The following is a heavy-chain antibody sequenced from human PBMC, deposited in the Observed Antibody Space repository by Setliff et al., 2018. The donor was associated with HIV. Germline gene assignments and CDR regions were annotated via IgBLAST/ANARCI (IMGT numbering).Heavy chain of an antibody. CDR3: ARDPRSWSGYYYYYYGMDV. Sequence: SETLSLTCAVSGGSISSGNWWSWVRQPPGKGLEWVGEISHIGSTNYNPSLKSRVTISVDRSKNQFSLKLRSMTAADTAVYYCARDPRSWSGYYYYYYGMDVWGQGTTVTVSS. CDR1: GGSISSGNW. D-gene: IGHD3-3*01. J-gene: IGHJ6*02. V-gene: IGHV4-4*02. CDR2: ISHIGST.